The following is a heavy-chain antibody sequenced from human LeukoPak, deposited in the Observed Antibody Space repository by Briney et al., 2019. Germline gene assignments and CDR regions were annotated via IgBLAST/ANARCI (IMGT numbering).Heavy chain of an antibody. CDR1: GYTFTTYA. J-gene: IGHJ4*02. Sequence: ASVKVSCKASGYTFTTYAMHWVRQAPEQRLEWMGWINAGNGNTKYSQKFQARVTITRDTSASTAYMELSSLRSEDTAVYYCARDPIGSRWPYYFDYWGQGTLVTVSS. CDR3: ARDPIGSRWPYYFDY. V-gene: IGHV1-3*01. CDR2: INAGNGNT. D-gene: IGHD6-13*01.